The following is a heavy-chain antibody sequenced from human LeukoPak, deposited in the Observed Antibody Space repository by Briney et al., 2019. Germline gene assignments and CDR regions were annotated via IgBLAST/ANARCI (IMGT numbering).Heavy chain of an antibody. J-gene: IGHJ3*02. CDR3: ARGPSSPWGACDM. CDR2: YIPNCGDT. V-gene: IGHV1-2*02. Sequence: ALVKVSCKASGYTFTAYSMQWVREAPGQGLEWRGGYIPNCGDTNYPQNLQGSVPMPRDTSISTAYIELSRLRSDDTAVYHCARGPSSPWGACDMWRQGTRVTVSS. CDR1: GYTFTAYS. D-gene: IGHD7-27*01.